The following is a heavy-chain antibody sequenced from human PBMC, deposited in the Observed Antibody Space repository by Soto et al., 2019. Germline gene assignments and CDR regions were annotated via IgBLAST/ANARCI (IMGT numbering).Heavy chain of an antibody. D-gene: IGHD3-22*01. CDR3: ARGDSSGYYLRSYYYYYGMDV. J-gene: IGHJ6*02. CDR2: ISSSSSYI. V-gene: IGHV3-21*01. CDR1: GFTFSSYS. Sequence: GGSLRLSCAASGFTFSSYSMNWVRQAPGKGLEWVSSISSSSSYIYYADSVKGRFTISRDNAKNSLYLQMNILRAEDTAVYYCARGDSSGYYLRSYYYYYGMDVWGQGTTVTVSS.